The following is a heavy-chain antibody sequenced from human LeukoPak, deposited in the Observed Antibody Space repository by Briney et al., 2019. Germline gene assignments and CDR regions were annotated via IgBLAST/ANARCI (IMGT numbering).Heavy chain of an antibody. V-gene: IGHV1-8*03. J-gene: IGHJ3*02. Sequence: ASVKVSCKASGYTLTSYDINWVRQATGQGLEWMGWMNPNSGNTGYAQKFQGRVTITRSTSISTAYMELSSLRSEDTAVYYCARGTDWNYDAFDIWGQGTMVTVSS. D-gene: IGHD1-7*01. CDR3: ARGTDWNYDAFDI. CDR1: GYTLTSYD. CDR2: MNPNSGNT.